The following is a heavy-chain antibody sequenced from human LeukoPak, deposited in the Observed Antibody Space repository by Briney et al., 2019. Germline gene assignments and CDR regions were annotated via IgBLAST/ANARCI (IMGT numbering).Heavy chain of an antibody. CDR3: AKAHSSSSDY. J-gene: IGHJ4*02. D-gene: IGHD6-6*01. V-gene: IGHV3-48*01. CDR1: GFTFSSYS. Sequence: GGSLRLSCAASGFTFSSYSMNWIRQAPGKGLEWVSYITRDSGIITYADSVKGRFTISRDNAKNSLWLQMNSLRAGDTAVYYCAKAHSSSSDYWGQGTLVTVSS. CDR2: ITRDSGII.